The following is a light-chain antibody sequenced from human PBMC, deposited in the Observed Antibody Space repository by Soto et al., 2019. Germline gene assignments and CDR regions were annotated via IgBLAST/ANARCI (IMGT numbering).Light chain of an antibody. CDR3: QSSDSSLNV. J-gene: IGLJ1*01. Sequence: QSALTQPASVSGSPGQSITISCTGTSSDVGGYNYVSWYQQHPGKAPKLMIYEVSNRPSGVSNRFSGSKSGNTASLTISGLQAEDEADYYCQSSDSSLNVFGTGTKVTVL. V-gene: IGLV2-14*01. CDR2: EVS. CDR1: SSDVGGYNY.